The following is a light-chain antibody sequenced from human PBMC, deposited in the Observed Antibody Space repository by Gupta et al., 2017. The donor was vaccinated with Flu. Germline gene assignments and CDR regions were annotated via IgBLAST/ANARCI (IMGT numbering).Light chain of an antibody. V-gene: IGKV3-20*01. CDR3: QYYGSSL. Sequence: SPGTLSLSPGERATLSCRASQTVTSSYLAWYQQKPGQAPRLLIYGASSRATGIPDRFSGSGPGTDFTLTISRLEPEDFAVYYCQYYGSSLFGGGTKVEIK. CDR1: QTVTSSY. J-gene: IGKJ4*01. CDR2: GAS.